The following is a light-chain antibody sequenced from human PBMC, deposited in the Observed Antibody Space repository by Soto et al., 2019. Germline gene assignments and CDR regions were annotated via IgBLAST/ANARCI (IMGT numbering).Light chain of an antibody. CDR1: SSDVGGYNY. J-gene: IGLJ2*01. Sequence: QSALTQPASVSGSPGQSITISCTGTSSDVGGYNYVSWYQQHPGKAPKLMIYEVSNRPSGVSNRFSGSKSGNTASLTISGLQGEDEDDYYCSAYTSSRTLVFGGGTQLTVL. CDR3: SAYTSSRTLV. CDR2: EVS. V-gene: IGLV2-14*01.